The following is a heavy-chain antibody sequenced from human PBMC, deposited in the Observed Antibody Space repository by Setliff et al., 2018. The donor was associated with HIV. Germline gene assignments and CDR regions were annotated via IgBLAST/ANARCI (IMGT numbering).Heavy chain of an antibody. Sequence: KASETLSLTCTVSGGSISSYYWSWIRQPPGEGLEWIGYSHNNGNTHYNPSLKSRVTMSLDTSKNQFSLNLNSVTAADAAVYFCARAREGWKPFAFDYWGQGTLVTAPQ. CDR1: GGSISSYY. V-gene: IGHV4-59*08. CDR2: SHNNGNT. D-gene: IGHD1-1*01. CDR3: ARAREGWKPFAFDY. J-gene: IGHJ4*02.